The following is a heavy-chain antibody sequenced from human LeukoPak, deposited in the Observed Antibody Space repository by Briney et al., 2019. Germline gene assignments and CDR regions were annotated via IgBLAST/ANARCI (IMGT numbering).Heavy chain of an antibody. Sequence: SETLSLTCTVSGGSISSYYWSWIRQPPGKGLEWIGYIYYSGSTNYNPTLKSRVTISVDTSKNQFSLKLSSVTAADTAVYYCASPPGLLHAGTWGQGTLVTVSS. D-gene: IGHD2-15*01. CDR2: IYYSGST. CDR3: ASPPGLLHAGT. V-gene: IGHV4-59*12. CDR1: GGSISSYY. J-gene: IGHJ4*02.